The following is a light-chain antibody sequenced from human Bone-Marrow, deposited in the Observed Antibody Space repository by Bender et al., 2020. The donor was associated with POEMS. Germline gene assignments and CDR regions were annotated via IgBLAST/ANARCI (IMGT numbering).Light chain of an antibody. Sequence: QSALTQPRSVSGSPGQSVTISCTGTSSDVGGYGYVSWYQQHPGKAPKVIISEVTNRPSGVPHRFSGSKSGNTASLTISGLQAEDEADYYCSSYTTSSTLVFGGGTKVTVL. CDR3: SSYTTSSTLV. J-gene: IGLJ2*01. V-gene: IGLV2-11*01. CDR1: SSDVGGYGY. CDR2: EVT.